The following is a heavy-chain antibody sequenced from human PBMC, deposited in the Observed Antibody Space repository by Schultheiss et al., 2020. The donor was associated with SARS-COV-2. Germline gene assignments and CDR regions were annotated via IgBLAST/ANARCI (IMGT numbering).Heavy chain of an antibody. CDR2: IYYSGST. Sequence: SQTLSLTCTVSGGSITSYYWNWIRQPPGKGLEWIGYIYYSGSTNYNPSLKSRVTISVDTSKNQFSLKLSSVTAADTAVYYCARVQAYSSSWYGGWFDPWGQGTLVTVSS. CDR1: GGSITSYY. D-gene: IGHD6-13*01. CDR3: ARVQAYSSSWYGGWFDP. V-gene: IGHV4-59*01. J-gene: IGHJ5*02.